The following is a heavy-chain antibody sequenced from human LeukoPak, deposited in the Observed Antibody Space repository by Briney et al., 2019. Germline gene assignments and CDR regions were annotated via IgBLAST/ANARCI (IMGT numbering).Heavy chain of an antibody. Sequence: SETLSLTCTVSGGSISSYYWSWIRQPPGKGLEWIGYIYYSGSTNYNPSLKSRVTISVDTSKNQFSLKLSSVTAADTAVYYCAGEYSRSTFDYWGQGTLVTVSS. CDR2: IYYSGST. J-gene: IGHJ4*02. CDR1: GGSISSYY. V-gene: IGHV4-59*01. CDR3: AGEYSRSTFDY. D-gene: IGHD6-6*01.